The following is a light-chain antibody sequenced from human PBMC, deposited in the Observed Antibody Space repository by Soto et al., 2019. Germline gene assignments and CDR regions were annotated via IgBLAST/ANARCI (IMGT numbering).Light chain of an antibody. V-gene: IGKV1-9*01. Sequence: DIHLTHSPSTLSRSLSYRFTITFRSSQTISSWLAWYQQKPGKAPKRLIYAASTLQSGVPSRFSGSGSGTEFTLTISSLQPEDFATYYCLQHNSYPVTFGQGTKVDI. CDR3: LQHNSYPVT. J-gene: IGKJ1*01. CDR1: QTISSW. CDR2: AAS.